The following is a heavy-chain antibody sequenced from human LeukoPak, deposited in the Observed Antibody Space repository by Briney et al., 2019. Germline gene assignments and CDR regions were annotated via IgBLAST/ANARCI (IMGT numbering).Heavy chain of an antibody. CDR3: ARQDCSGGSCLSYYGMDV. CDR2: IYPGDSDT. CDR1: GYSFTSYW. D-gene: IGHD2-15*01. J-gene: IGHJ6*02. Sequence: GESLKISCKGSGYSFTSYWIGWVRQMPGKGLEWVGIIYPGDSDTRYSPSFQGQVTISADKSISTAYLQWSSLKASDTATYYCARQDCSGGSCLSYYGMDVWGQGTTVAVSS. V-gene: IGHV5-51*01.